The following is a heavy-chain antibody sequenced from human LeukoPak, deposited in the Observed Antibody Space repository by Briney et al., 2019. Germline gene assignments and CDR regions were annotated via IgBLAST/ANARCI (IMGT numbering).Heavy chain of an antibody. D-gene: IGHD3-22*01. CDR3: ARVRHPIGYYYDSSGYADY. J-gene: IGHJ4*02. Sequence: PGGSLRLSCAASGFTFSDYNMNWVRQSPEKGLEWVSSITSGTTYIYYADSVRGRFTLSRDNAKNSLYLQMNSLRAEDTAVYYCARVRHPIGYYYDSSGYADYWGQGTLVTVSS. CDR1: GFTFSDYN. V-gene: IGHV3-21*01. CDR2: ITSGTTYI.